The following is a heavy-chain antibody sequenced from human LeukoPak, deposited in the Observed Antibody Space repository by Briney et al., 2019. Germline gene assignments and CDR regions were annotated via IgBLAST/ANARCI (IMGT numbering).Heavy chain of an antibody. Sequence: SGGSLRLSCAASGFTFSDYYMSWIRQPPGKGLEWIGEINHSGSTNYNPSLKSRVTISVDTSKNQFSLKLSSVTAADTAVYYCARALEMATIFADYWGQGTLVTVSS. CDR1: GFTFSDYY. J-gene: IGHJ4*02. V-gene: IGHV4-34*01. D-gene: IGHD5-24*01. CDR2: INHSGST. CDR3: ARALEMATIFADY.